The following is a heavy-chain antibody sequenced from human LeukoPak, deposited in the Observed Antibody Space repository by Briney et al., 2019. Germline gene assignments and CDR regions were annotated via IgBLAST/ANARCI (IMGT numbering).Heavy chain of an antibody. D-gene: IGHD5-18*01. Sequence: PSQTLSLTCAVSGGSISSGGYSWSWIRQPPGKGLEWIGYIYHSGSTNYNPSLKSRVTISVDKSKNQFSLKLSSVTAADTAVYYCARDKRVDTAMEYYFDYWGQGTLVTVSS. CDR3: ARDKRVDTAMEYYFDY. CDR2: IYHSGST. V-gene: IGHV4-30-2*01. J-gene: IGHJ4*02. CDR1: GGSISSGGYS.